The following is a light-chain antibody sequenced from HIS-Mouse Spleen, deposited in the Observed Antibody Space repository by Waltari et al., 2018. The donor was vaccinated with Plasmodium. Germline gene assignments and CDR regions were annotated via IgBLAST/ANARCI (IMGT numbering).Light chain of an antibody. CDR1: ALPKQY. Sequence: SYELTQPPSVSVSPGQTARITCSGDALPKQYAYWYQQKPGQAPVLGIHKDSERPSGIPERFSGSSSGTTVTLTISGVQAEDEADYYCQSADSSGTYQVFGGGTKLTVL. CDR3: QSADSSGTYQV. CDR2: KDS. J-gene: IGLJ2*01. V-gene: IGLV3-25*03.